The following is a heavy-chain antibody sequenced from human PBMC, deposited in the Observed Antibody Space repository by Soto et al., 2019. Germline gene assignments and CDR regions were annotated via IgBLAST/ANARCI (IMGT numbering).Heavy chain of an antibody. V-gene: IGHV3-7*03. Sequence: LRLSCAASGFTFSSYWMSWVRQAPGKGLEWVANIKQDGSEKYYVDSVKGRFTISRDNAKNSLYLQMNSLRAEDTAVYYCARWGRWLANYYYYGMDVRGQGTTVTVSS. CDR1: GFTFSSYW. D-gene: IGHD6-19*01. CDR3: ARWGRWLANYYYYGMDV. J-gene: IGHJ6*02. CDR2: IKQDGSEK.